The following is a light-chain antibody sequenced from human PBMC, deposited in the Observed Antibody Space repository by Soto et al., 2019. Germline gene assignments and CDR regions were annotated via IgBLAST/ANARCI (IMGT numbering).Light chain of an antibody. J-gene: IGKJ4*01. Sequence: IVLTQSPGTLSLSPGERATLSCRASQSVSSTYLAWYQQKPGQAPRLLIYGASSRATGIPDRFSGSGSGTEFTLTISRLEPEDFAVYYCQHYGSLVLTFGGGTKVEIK. CDR1: QSVSSTY. CDR2: GAS. V-gene: IGKV3-20*01. CDR3: QHYGSLVLT.